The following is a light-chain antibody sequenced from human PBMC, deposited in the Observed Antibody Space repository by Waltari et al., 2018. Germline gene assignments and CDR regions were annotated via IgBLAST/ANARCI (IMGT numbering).Light chain of an antibody. CDR3: MQVLSVPPT. CDR2: EVF. Sequence: DIVMTQTPLSLSVTPGQPASISCKSSQSLLHSSGKTYLHWYLQSPGQSPQLLIYEVFSRFSGGPDIFSCSGSGTDFTLKISLVEAEDVGVYYCMQVLSVPPTFGRGTTVEIK. J-gene: IGKJ1*01. CDR1: QSLLHSSGKTY. V-gene: IGKV2-29*02.